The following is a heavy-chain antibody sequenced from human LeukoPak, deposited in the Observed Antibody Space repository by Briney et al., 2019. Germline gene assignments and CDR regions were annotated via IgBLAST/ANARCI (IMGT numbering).Heavy chain of an antibody. Sequence: GGSLRLSCAASGFTFSSYSMNWVRQAPGKGLEWVSSISSSSSYIYYADSVKGRFTISRDSAKNSLYLQMNSLRAEDTAVYYCARELGTNYFDYWGQGTLVTVSS. D-gene: IGHD7-27*01. CDR3: ARELGTNYFDY. CDR1: GFTFSSYS. J-gene: IGHJ4*02. V-gene: IGHV3-21*01. CDR2: ISSSSSYI.